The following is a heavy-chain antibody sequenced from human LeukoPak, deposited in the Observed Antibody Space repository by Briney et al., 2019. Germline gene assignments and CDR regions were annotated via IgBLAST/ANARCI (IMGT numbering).Heavy chain of an antibody. CDR2: IKHDGSEK. V-gene: IGHV3-7*01. CDR3: ARGLLWLHALDQ. Sequence: GGSLRLSCAGSEFTFSRFWLSWVRQAPGKGLEWVANIKHDGSEKYYVDSVKGRFTISRDNAKNSLFLQVTSLRADDTAVYYCARGLLWLHALDQWGQGTLVTVSS. D-gene: IGHD5-18*01. CDR1: EFTFSRFW. J-gene: IGHJ4*02.